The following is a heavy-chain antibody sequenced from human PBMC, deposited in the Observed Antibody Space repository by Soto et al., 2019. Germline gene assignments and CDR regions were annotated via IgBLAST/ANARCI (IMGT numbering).Heavy chain of an antibody. J-gene: IGHJ5*02. CDR2: IIPIFGTA. Sequence: QVQLVQSGAEVKKPGSSVKVSCKASGGTFSSYAISWVRQAPGQGLEWMGGIIPIFGTANYAQKFQGRVTITAHESTSTDYMELSSLRSEDTAVYYCAREGDWNYVSWFDPWGQGTLVTVSS. D-gene: IGHD1-7*01. V-gene: IGHV1-69*01. CDR1: GGTFSSYA. CDR3: AREGDWNYVSWFDP.